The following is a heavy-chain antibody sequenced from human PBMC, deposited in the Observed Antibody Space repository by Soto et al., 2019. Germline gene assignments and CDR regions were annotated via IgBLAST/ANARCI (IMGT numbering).Heavy chain of an antibody. Sequence: PAGTLRLSCAASGFTFSSYSMNWVRQAPGKGLEWVSSISSSSSYIYYGDSVKGRFTISRDNAKNSLYLQMNSLRAEDTAVYYCAGARNTYYYYYVMDVWGQGTTVTVSS. CDR3: AGARNTYYYYYVMDV. CDR1: GFTFSSYS. CDR2: ISSSSSYI. V-gene: IGHV3-21*01. J-gene: IGHJ6*02. D-gene: IGHD1-1*01.